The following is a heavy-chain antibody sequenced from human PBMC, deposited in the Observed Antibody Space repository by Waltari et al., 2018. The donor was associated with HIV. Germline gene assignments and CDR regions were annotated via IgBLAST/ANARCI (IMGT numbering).Heavy chain of an antibody. D-gene: IGHD3-9*01. J-gene: IGHJ4*02. V-gene: IGHV3-74*01. CDR3: ARASHYIEFSTFDGDYYFDL. Sequence: VQLVESGGGSIKTGGSLRLSCAGSGFSVRNHWMDWVRQGPGKGLVWVARMNSDGSTRNYAYAVKGRFVISRDNSRNTVYLQLNSVKVEDTAVYFCARASHYIEFSTFDGDYYFDLWGRGTRVAVSS. CDR1: GFSVRNHW. CDR2: MNSDGSTR.